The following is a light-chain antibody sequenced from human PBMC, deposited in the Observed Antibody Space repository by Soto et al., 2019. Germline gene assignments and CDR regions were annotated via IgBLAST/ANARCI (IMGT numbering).Light chain of an antibody. CDR2: GAS. J-gene: IGKJ2*01. Sequence: EIVMTQSPATLSVSPGERATLSCRASQRVSRNLAWYQQKPGQAPRLLIYGASTRATGIPARFSGSGSETEFTLTISSLQSEDFAVYYCQQYNNWPPYTFGQGT. CDR1: QRVSRN. V-gene: IGKV3-15*01. CDR3: QQYNNWPPYT.